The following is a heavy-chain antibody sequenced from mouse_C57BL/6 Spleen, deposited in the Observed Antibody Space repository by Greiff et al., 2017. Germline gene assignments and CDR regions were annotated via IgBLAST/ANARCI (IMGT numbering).Heavy chain of an antibody. V-gene: IGHV1-72*01. Sequence: VKLMESGPELVKPGASVKLSCKASGYTFTSYWMHWVKQRPGRGLEWIGRIAPGSGGTNYNEKFKSKATLTVDTPSSTAYMQLSSLTSEDAAVYLCARDSSPYYYAMDDGGQGTSVTVSS. CDR2: IAPGSGGT. J-gene: IGHJ4*01. CDR1: GYTFTSYW. D-gene: IGHD1-1*01. CDR3: ARDSSPYYYAMDD.